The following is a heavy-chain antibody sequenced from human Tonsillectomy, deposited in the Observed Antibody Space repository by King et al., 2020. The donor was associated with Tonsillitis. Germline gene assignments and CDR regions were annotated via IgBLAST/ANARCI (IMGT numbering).Heavy chain of an antibody. V-gene: IGHV3-53*01. D-gene: IGHD1-26*01. CDR2: IYSGGST. Sequence: VQLVESGGGLIQPGGSLRLSCAASGFTVSSNYMSWVRQAPGKGLEWVSVIYSGGSTYYADSVKGRFTISRDNSKNTLYLQINSLRAEDTAVYYWARETRRWELGKWFDPWGQGTLVTVSS. CDR1: GFTVSSNY. J-gene: IGHJ5*02. CDR3: ARETRRWELGKWFDP.